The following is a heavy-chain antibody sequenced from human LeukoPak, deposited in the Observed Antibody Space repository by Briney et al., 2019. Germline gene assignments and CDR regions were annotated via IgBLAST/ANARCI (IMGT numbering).Heavy chain of an antibody. CDR3: ARVGFEDATDY. J-gene: IGHJ4*02. CDR2: IIPILGIA. Sequence: GASVKVSCKASGYTFTSYAISWVRQAPGQGLEWMGRIIPILGIANYAQKFQGRVTITADKSTSTAYMELSSLRSEDTAVYYCARVGFEDATDYWGQGTLVTVSS. D-gene: IGHD1-26*01. CDR1: GYTFTSYA. V-gene: IGHV1-69*04.